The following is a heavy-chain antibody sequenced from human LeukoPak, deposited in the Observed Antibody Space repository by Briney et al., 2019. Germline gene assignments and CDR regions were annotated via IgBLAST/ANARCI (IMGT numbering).Heavy chain of an antibody. D-gene: IGHD3-22*01. CDR3: ARDRAIYDRRRGYYYTEDDY. J-gene: IGHJ4*02. Sequence: GGSLRLSCVASGFTFSSYWMSWVRQAPGKGLEWVANINQDGSEKFPVDSVKGRFTTSRDNAKRSQYLQMNSLRADDTAVYYCARDRAIYDRRRGYYYTEDDYWGQGTLVTVSS. CDR1: GFTFSSYW. V-gene: IGHV3-7*01. CDR2: INQDGSEK.